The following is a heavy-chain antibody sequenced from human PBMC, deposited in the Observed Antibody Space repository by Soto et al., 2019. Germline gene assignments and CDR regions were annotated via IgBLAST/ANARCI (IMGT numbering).Heavy chain of an antibody. CDR2: VSHDGRNT. D-gene: IGHD6-19*01. CDR1: GFTFSDYA. V-gene: IGHV3-30*18. Sequence: VQLVESGGGVVQPGRSLRLSCAASGFTFSDYAMHWVRQAPGKGLEWVAVVSHDGRNTHYADSVKGRFTIARDSSKNTVSLEMNSLRAEETAVYYWAKGGRQWLVTSDFNYWGQGALVTVS. J-gene: IGHJ4*02. CDR3: AKGGRQWLVTSDFNY.